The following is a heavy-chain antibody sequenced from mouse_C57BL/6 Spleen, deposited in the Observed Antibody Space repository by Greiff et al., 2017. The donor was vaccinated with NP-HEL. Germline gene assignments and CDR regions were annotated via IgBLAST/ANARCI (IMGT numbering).Heavy chain of an antibody. CDR2: LSYDGSN. V-gene: IGHV3-6*01. Sequence: EVKLMESGPGLVKPSQSLSLTCSVTGYSITSGYFWNWIRQFPGNKLEWMGYLSYDGSNNYNPSLKNRISITRDTSKNQFFLKLNSVTTEDTATYYGARAPLYYGSRYWYFDVWGTGTTVTVSS. CDR1: GYSITSGYF. D-gene: IGHD1-1*01. J-gene: IGHJ1*03. CDR3: ARAPLYYGSRYWYFDV.